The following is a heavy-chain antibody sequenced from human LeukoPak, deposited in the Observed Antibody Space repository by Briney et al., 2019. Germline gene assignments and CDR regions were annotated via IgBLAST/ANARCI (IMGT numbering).Heavy chain of an antibody. J-gene: IGHJ3*02. Sequence: SETLSFTCTVSGGSISSSSYYWGWIRQPPGKGLEWIGSIYYSGSTYYNPSLKSRVTISVDTSKNQFSLKLSSVTAADTAVYYCARDLAPVYYDSSGYYSRDAFDIWGQGTMVTVSS. CDR3: ARDLAPVYYDSSGYYSRDAFDI. D-gene: IGHD3-22*01. CDR1: GGSISSSSYY. CDR2: IYYSGST. V-gene: IGHV4-39*07.